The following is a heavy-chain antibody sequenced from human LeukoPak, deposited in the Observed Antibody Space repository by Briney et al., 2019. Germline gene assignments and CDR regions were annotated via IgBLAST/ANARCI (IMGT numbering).Heavy chain of an antibody. V-gene: IGHV3-73*01. Sequence: GGSLRLSCAASGFTFSGSAMHWVRQASGKGLEWVGRIRSKPNNYATAYAASVKGRFTISRDDSKNTAYLQMNSLRAEDTAVYYCARRSRIAAAGSEIDYWGQGTLVTVSS. CDR3: ARRSRIAAAGSEIDY. CDR1: GFTFSGSA. CDR2: IRSKPNNYAT. D-gene: IGHD6-13*01. J-gene: IGHJ4*02.